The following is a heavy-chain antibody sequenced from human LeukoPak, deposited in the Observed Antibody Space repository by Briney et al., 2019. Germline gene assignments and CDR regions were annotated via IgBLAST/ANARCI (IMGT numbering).Heavy chain of an antibody. J-gene: IGHJ5*02. CDR3: ARAGYDSSKFDP. D-gene: IGHD3-22*01. CDR2: IYYTGNT. Sequence: PSDTLSLTCTVSGDSISTSKSYWGWIRQPPLKGLEWIGSIYYTGNTYYNPSLKSRVTISVDTSKNQFSLKLSSVTAADTAVYYCARAGYDSSKFDPWGQGTLVTVSS. V-gene: IGHV4-39*07. CDR1: GDSISTSKSY.